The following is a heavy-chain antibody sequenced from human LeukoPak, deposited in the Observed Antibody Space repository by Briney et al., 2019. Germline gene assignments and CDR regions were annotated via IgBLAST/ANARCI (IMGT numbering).Heavy chain of an antibody. V-gene: IGHV4-59*12. CDR1: GGSISTYS. J-gene: IGHJ4*02. CDR2: IYYSGST. CDR3: ARSPSSNYYDSSGYYLFDY. D-gene: IGHD3-22*01. Sequence: SETLSLTCTVSGGSISTYSWTWIRQPPGKGLEWIGNIYYSGSTNYNPSLKSRVTISIDTSKNQFSLKLSSVTAADTAVYYCARSPSSNYYDSSGYYLFDYWGQGTLVTVSS.